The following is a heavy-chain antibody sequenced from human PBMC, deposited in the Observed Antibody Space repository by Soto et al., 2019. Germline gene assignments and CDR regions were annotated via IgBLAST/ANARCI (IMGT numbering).Heavy chain of an antibody. CDR2: IKWDASEK. CDR3: ARVSGPISYYDFWSGYYHNWFDP. J-gene: IGHJ5*02. D-gene: IGHD3-3*01. Sequence: GGSLRLSCAASGFTFGYYWMSWVRQAPGKGLEWLATIKWDASEKKYVDSVKGRFTMSRDNAKNSVYLQMDSLRAEDTAVYYCARVSGPISYYDFWSGYYHNWFDPWGQGTLVTVSS. V-gene: IGHV3-7*01. CDR1: GFTFGYYW.